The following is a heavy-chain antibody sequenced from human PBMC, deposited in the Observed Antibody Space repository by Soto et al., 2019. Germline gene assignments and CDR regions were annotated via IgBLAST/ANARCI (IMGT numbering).Heavy chain of an antibody. V-gene: IGHV4-34*01. D-gene: IGHD3-3*01. CDR3: ARGLHGITIFGVINWFDP. CDR2: INHSGST. J-gene: IGHJ5*02. Sequence: SETLSLTCAVYGGSFSGYYWSWIRQPPGKGLEWIGEINHSGSTNYNPSLKSRVTISVDTSKNQFSLKLNSVTAADTAVYYCARGLHGITIFGVINWFDPWGQGTLVTVSS. CDR1: GGSFSGYY.